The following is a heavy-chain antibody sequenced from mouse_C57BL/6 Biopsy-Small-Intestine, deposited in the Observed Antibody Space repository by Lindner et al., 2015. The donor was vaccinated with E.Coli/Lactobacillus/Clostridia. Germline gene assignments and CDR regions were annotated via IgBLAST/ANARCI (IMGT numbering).Heavy chain of an antibody. CDR1: GYAFSSYW. J-gene: IGHJ4*01. Sequence: LQESGAELVKPGASVKISCKASGYAFSSYWMNWVKQRPGKGLEWIGQIYPGDGDTNYNGKFKGKATLTADKSSSTAYMQLSSLTSEDSAVYFCARGDYGSSLYAMDYWGQGTSVTVSS. V-gene: IGHV1-80*01. D-gene: IGHD1-1*01. CDR3: ARGDYGSSLYAMDY. CDR2: IYPGDGDT.